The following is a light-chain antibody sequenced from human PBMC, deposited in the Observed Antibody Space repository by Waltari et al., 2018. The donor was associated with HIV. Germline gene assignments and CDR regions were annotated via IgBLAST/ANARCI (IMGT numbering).Light chain of an antibody. CDR1: TRDIGDF. CDR3: SSTADLESVT. CDR2: GVN. J-gene: IGLJ2*01. V-gene: IGLV2-14*03. Sequence: SALTQPASVSGSLGQSVTISCTGATRDIGDFVSWYQQLPGRAPQLLFSGVNRRASCISHRFLASKSGATASLTISRLQADDEGCYYCSSTADLESVTFGGGT.